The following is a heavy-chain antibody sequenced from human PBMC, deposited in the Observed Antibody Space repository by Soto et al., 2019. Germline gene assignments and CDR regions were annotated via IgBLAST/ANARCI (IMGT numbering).Heavy chain of an antibody. CDR3: ARDSSSWYFDY. Sequence: LRLSCAASGFTFSSYAMHWVRQAPGKGLEWVAVISYDGSNKYYADSVKGRFTISRDNSKNTLYLQMNSLRAEDTAVYYCARDSSSWYFDYWGQGTLVTVSS. V-gene: IGHV3-30-3*01. D-gene: IGHD6-13*01. CDR1: GFTFSSYA. CDR2: ISYDGSNK. J-gene: IGHJ4*02.